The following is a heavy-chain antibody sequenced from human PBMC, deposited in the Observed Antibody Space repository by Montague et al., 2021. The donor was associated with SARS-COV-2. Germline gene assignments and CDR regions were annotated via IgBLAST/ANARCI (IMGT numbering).Heavy chain of an antibody. J-gene: IGHJ4*02. CDR2: TYYRSKWYN. CDR3: ARGGWGAPGTGRLFDY. D-gene: IGHD3-10*01. CDR1: GDSVSCNSAA. Sequence: CAISGDSVSCNSAASNWIRQSPSRGLEWLGRTYYRSKWYNDYAVSVKSRITINPDTSKNQFSLRLNSVTPEDTAVYYCARGGWGAPGTGRLFDYWGQGTLVTVSS. V-gene: IGHV6-1*01.